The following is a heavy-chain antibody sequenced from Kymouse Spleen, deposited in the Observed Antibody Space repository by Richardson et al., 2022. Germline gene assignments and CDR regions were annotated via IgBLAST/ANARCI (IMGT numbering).Heavy chain of an antibody. D-gene: IGHD3-3*01. V-gene: IGHV4-39*01. CDR1: GGSISSSSYY. CDR3: ARHLEWLYYYYYGMDV. CDR2: IYYSGST. J-gene: IGHJ6*02. Sequence: QLQLQESGPGLVKPSETLSLTCTVSGGSISSSSYYWGWIRQPPGKGLEWIGSIYYSGSTYYNPSLKSRVTISVDTSKNQFSLKLSSVTAADTAVYYCARHLEWLYYYYYGMDVWGQGTTVTVSS.